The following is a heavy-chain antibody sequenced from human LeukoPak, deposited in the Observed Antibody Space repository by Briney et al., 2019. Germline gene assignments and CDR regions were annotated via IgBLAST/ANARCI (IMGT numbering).Heavy chain of an antibody. D-gene: IGHD3-10*01. V-gene: IGHV1-8*02. Sequence: ASVKVSCKASGYTFTDYYLHWVRQATGQGLEWMGWMNPNSGNTGYAQKFQGRGTMTRNTSISTAYMELSSLRSEDTAVYYCARVEDLSYYYGSGSQNFDYWGQGALVTVSS. CDR3: ARVEDLSYYYGSGSQNFDY. CDR2: MNPNSGNT. J-gene: IGHJ4*02. CDR1: GYTFTDYY.